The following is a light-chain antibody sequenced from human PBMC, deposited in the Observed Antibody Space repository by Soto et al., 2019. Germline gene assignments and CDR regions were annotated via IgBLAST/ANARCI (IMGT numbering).Light chain of an antibody. Sequence: QSALTQPRSVSGSPGQSVTISCTGTSSDVGGYNFVPWYQQHPGKAPKLMIYDVSKRPSGVPDRCSGSKSGNTASLTISGLQAEDEADYYCCSYAGSYTWVFGGGTKVTVL. V-gene: IGLV2-11*01. CDR1: SSDVGGYNF. CDR3: CSYAGSYTWV. J-gene: IGLJ3*02. CDR2: DVS.